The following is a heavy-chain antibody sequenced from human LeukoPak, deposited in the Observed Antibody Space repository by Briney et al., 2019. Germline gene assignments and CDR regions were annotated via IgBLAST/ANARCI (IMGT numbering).Heavy chain of an antibody. CDR2: INHSGST. D-gene: IGHD3-22*01. Sequence: PGGSLRLSCAASGFTFSSYSMNWVRQAPGKGLEWIGEINHSGSTNYNPSLKSRVTISVDTSKNQFSLKLSSVTAADTAVYYCARGSSGYWPYYYYGMDVWGQGTTVTVSS. J-gene: IGHJ6*02. CDR1: GFTFSSYS. CDR3: ARGSSGYWPYYYYGMDV. V-gene: IGHV4-34*01.